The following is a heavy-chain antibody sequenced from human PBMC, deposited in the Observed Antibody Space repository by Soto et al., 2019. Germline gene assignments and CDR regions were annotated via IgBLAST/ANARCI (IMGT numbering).Heavy chain of an antibody. CDR3: AKESVYYGSGPHMDV. J-gene: IGHJ6*03. Sequence: GVSLRLSCAASGFTFSSYAMSWVRQAPGKGLEWVSAISGSGGSTYYADSVKGRFTISRDNSKNTLYLQMNSLRAEDTAVYYCAKESVYYGSGPHMDVWGKGTTVTVSS. V-gene: IGHV3-23*01. CDR2: ISGSGGST. D-gene: IGHD3-10*01. CDR1: GFTFSSYA.